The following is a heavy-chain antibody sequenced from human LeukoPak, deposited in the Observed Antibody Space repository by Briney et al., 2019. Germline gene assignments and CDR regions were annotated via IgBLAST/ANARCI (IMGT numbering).Heavy chain of an antibody. V-gene: IGHV1-69*02. Sequence: GASVKVSCKASGGTFSSYTISWVRQAPGQGLEWMGRIIPILGIANYAQKFQGRVTITTDESTSTAYMELSSLRSEDTAVYYCARKSGGSYSDYAFDIWGQGTMVTVSS. D-gene: IGHD1-26*01. CDR1: GGTFSSYT. CDR2: IIPILGIA. CDR3: ARKSGGSYSDYAFDI. J-gene: IGHJ3*02.